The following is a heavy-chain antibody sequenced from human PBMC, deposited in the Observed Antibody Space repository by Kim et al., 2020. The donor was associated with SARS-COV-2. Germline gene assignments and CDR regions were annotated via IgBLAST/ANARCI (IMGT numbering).Heavy chain of an antibody. J-gene: IGHJ4*02. D-gene: IGHD6-13*01. CDR2: ISSSSSYT. CDR3: ARERGGHSSSWYTRF. CDR1: GFTFSDYY. V-gene: IGHV3-11*05. Sequence: GGSLRLSCAASGFTFSDYYMSWIRQAPGKGLEWVSYISSSSSYTNYADSVKGRFTISRDNAKNSLYLQMNSLRAEDTAVYYCARERGGHSSSWYTRFRGQGTLVTVSS.